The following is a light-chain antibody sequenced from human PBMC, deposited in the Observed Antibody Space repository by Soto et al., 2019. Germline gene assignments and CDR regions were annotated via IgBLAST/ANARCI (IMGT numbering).Light chain of an antibody. J-gene: IGLJ1*01. CDR2: GNS. V-gene: IGLV1-40*01. CDR3: QSYDSSLSAHYV. CDR1: SSNIGATYD. Sequence: VLTQPPSVSGAPGQRVTISCTGSSSNIGATYDVQWYQQLPGTAPKLLIYGNSNRPSGVPDRFSGSKSGTSASLAITGLQADDEADYYCQSYDSSLSAHYVFGTGTKATVL.